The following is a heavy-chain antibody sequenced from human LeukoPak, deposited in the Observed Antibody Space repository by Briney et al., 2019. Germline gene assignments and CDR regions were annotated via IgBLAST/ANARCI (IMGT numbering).Heavy chain of an antibody. V-gene: IGHV3-7*05. Sequence: PGGSMRLSCAASEFTFNRYWMSWVRQAPGKGLEWVANIKHDGSEAHYVDSVKGRFTISRDNAKNTLYLQMNSLRADDTAIYYCAKNDGYRYGRNYGMDVWGQGDTVSVSS. CDR1: EFTFNRYW. D-gene: IGHD5-18*01. J-gene: IGHJ6*02. CDR3: AKNDGYRYGRNYGMDV. CDR2: IKHDGSEA.